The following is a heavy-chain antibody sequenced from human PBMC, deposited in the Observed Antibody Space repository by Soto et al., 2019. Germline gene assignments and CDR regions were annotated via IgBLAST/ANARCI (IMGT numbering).Heavy chain of an antibody. CDR1: GFTFSSYV. J-gene: IGHJ4*02. V-gene: IGHV3-30*18. Sequence: GGSLRLSCAASGFTFSSYVMHWVRQAPGKGLEWVAVISYDGSNAYLTDSVKGRFTISRDNSKNTLYLQMNSLRAEDTAIYYCAKLDQYSSSQGYWGQGTLVTVSS. CDR2: ISYDGSNA. CDR3: AKLDQYSSSQGY. D-gene: IGHD6-13*01.